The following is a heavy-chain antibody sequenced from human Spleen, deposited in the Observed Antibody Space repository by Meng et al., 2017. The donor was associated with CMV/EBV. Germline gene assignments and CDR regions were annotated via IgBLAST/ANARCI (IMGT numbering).Heavy chain of an antibody. J-gene: IGHJ4*02. V-gene: IGHV4-4*07. Sequence: QVHLQESGPGVVNPSEALSHPCRCSGGSICSYYWCWIRQPAGKGLEWIGRIYTSGSTNYNPSLKSRVTMSVDTSKNQFSLKLSSVTAADTAVYYCARDYYDSSGLDYWGQGTLVTVSS. CDR2: IYTSGST. CDR3: ARDYYDSSGLDY. D-gene: IGHD3-22*01. CDR1: GGSICSYY.